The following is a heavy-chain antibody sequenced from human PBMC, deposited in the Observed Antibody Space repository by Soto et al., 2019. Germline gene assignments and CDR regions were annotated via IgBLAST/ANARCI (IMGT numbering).Heavy chain of an antibody. Sequence: GGSLRLSCAASGFTFSSYAMSWVRQAPGKGLEWVSAISGSGGSTYYADSVKGRFTISRDNSKNTLYLQMNSLRAEDTAVYYCASLNSSGWVLREIGYMDVWGKGTTVTVSS. CDR1: GFTFSSYA. V-gene: IGHV3-23*01. D-gene: IGHD6-19*01. J-gene: IGHJ6*03. CDR2: ISGSGGST. CDR3: ASLNSSGWVLREIGYMDV.